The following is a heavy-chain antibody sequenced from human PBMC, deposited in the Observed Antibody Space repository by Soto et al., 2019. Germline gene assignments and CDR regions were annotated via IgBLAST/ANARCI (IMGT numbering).Heavy chain of an antibody. CDR3: AKENGRYFAGMDV. CDR1: GFTFSSYA. J-gene: IGHJ6*02. V-gene: IGHV3-23*01. Sequence: EVQLLESGGGLVQPGGSLRLSCAASGFTFSSYAMSWVRQAPGKGLEWVSAISGSGGSTYYADSVKGRFTISRDNSKNTLYRQMNRLSAGDTPAYYCAKENGRYFAGMDVWGQGTTVTVSS. CDR2: ISGSGGST. D-gene: IGHD3-9*01.